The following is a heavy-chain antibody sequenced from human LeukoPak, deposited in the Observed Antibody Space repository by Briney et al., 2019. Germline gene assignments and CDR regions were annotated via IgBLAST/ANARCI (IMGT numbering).Heavy chain of an antibody. CDR2: ISGSGGST. CDR3: ASTSTIGYCSSTSCPHFGSYGMDV. CDR1: GFTFSSYA. J-gene: IGHJ6*02. V-gene: IGHV3-23*01. D-gene: IGHD2-2*01. Sequence: GGSLRLSCAASGFTFSSYAMSWVRQAPGKGLEWVSAISGSGGSTYYADSVKGRFTISRDNSKNTLYLQMNSLRAEDTAVYYCASTSTIGYCSSTSCPHFGSYGMDVWGQGTTVTVSS.